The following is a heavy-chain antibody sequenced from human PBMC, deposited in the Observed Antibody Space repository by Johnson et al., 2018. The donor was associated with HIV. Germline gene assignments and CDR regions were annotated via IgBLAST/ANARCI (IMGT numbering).Heavy chain of an antibody. Sequence: QVQLVESGGGVVQPVGSLRLSCIGSDFALGDYGVHWVRQAPGKGLEWVSFIRDDGSNKYYGDSVKGRFTISRDNFKNPVYLQMSSLRGEDTAVYYCTKDTKKKRWQPDDAFGLWGQGKMVIVSS. CDR2: IRDDGSNK. CDR1: DFALGDYG. V-gene: IGHV3-30*02. CDR3: TKDTKKKRWQPDDAFGL. J-gene: IGHJ3*01. D-gene: IGHD5-24*01.